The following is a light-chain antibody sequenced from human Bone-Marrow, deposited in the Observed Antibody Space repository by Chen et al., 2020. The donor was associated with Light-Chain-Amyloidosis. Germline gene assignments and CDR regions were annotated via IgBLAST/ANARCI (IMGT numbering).Light chain of an antibody. CDR1: RLGNEH. Sequence: SYELTQPPSVSVSPGQTASITYSGHRLGNEHVSWYQQRPGQSPVLVIFEHNKRPSGIPDRFSGSKSWNTATLTISGTQAMDEADYYCQAWDSSLYVVFGGGTKLTVL. CDR3: QAWDSSLYVV. CDR2: EHN. V-gene: IGLV3-1*01. J-gene: IGLJ2*01.